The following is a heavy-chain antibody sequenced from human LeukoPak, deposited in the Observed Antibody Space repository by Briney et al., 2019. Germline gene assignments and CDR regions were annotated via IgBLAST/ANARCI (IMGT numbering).Heavy chain of an antibody. Sequence: GGSLRLSCAASGFSFVGYNMNWVRQAPGKGLEWVSSISTSSSHIYYADSVKGRFTISRDNAGKSLFLQMNSLRAEDTALYYCVSDRDSRGYYGMDVWGQGTTVTVSS. V-gene: IGHV3-21*01. CDR3: VSDRDSRGYYGMDV. CDR2: ISTSSSHI. CDR1: GFSFVGYN. D-gene: IGHD6-13*01. J-gene: IGHJ6*02.